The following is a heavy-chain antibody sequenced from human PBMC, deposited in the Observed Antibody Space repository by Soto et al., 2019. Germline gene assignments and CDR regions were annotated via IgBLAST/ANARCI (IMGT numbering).Heavy chain of an antibody. V-gene: IGHV3-48*02. J-gene: IGHJ6*02. D-gene: IGHD6-13*01. CDR2: ISSSSSTI. CDR3: ARVGIEQQLTPRYYYYGMDV. CDR1: GFTFSSYS. Sequence: EVQLVESGGGLVQPGGSLRLSCAASGFTFSSYSMNWVRQAPGKGLEWVSYISSSSSTIYYADSVKGRFTISRDNAKNSLYLQMNSLRDEDTAVYYCARVGIEQQLTPRYYYYGMDVWGQGTTVTVSS.